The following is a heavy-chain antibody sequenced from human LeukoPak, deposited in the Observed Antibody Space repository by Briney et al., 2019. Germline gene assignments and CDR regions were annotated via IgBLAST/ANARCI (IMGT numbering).Heavy chain of an antibody. V-gene: IGHV3-66*02. Sequence: GGSLRLSCAASGLTVSSNYMSWVRQAPGKGLEWVSGIYSGGSTYYADSVKGRFTISRDNSKNTLYLQMNSLRAEDTAVYYCASGGANWNYNDYWGQGTLVTVSS. D-gene: IGHD1-20*01. J-gene: IGHJ4*02. CDR2: IYSGGST. CDR3: ASGGANWNYNDY. CDR1: GLTVSSNY.